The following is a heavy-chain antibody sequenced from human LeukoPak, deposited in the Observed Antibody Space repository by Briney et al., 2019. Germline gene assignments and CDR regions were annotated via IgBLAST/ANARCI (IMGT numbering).Heavy chain of an antibody. CDR1: GGSISSYY. Sequence: PSETLSLTCAVYGGSISSYYWSWIRQPPGKGLEWIGYIYYSGSTNYNPSLKSRVTISVDTSKNQFSLKLSSVTAADTAVYYCARVAMIVVGHDAFDIWGQGTMVTVSS. V-gene: IGHV4-59*01. D-gene: IGHD3-22*01. J-gene: IGHJ3*02. CDR3: ARVAMIVVGHDAFDI. CDR2: IYYSGST.